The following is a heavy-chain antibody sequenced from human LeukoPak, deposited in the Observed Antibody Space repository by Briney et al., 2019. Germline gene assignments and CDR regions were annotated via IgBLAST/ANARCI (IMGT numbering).Heavy chain of an antibody. D-gene: IGHD3-9*01. CDR2: INPNSGGT. V-gene: IGHV1-2*04. J-gene: IGHJ3*02. CDR3: ARESGSPANILNAFDI. Sequence: ASVKVSCKASGGTFSSYAISWVRQAPGQGLEWMGWINPNSGGTNYAQKFQGWVTMTRGTSISTAYMELSRLRSDDTAVYYCARESGSPANILNAFDIWGQGTMVTVSS. CDR1: GGTFSSYA.